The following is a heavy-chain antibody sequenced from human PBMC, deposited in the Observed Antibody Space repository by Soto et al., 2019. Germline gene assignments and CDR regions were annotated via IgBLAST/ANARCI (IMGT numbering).Heavy chain of an antibody. J-gene: IGHJ4*02. Sequence: PGGSLRLSCAGSGFTFSSYAMSCVRQAPGKGLEWVSEISGSGRGTKYADSVKGRFTISRDNSKNTLYLQVNSLRAEDTAVYYCANDHLGAAHYFDYWGQGTLVTVSS. CDR3: ANDHLGAAHYFDY. V-gene: IGHV3-23*01. CDR2: ISGSGRGT. D-gene: IGHD1-26*01. CDR1: GFTFSSYA.